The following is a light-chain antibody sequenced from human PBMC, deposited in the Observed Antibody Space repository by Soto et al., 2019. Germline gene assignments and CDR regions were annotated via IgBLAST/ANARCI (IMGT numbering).Light chain of an antibody. V-gene: IGKV3-15*01. CDR2: GAS. CDR3: QQYNNWPPWT. CDR1: QIVSSN. Sequence: EIVMTQSPATLSVSPGERATISCRSSQIVSSNLAWYQQKPGQAPRLLIYGASTRATGIPARFNGSGSGTEFTLTISSLQSEDFAVYYCQQYNNWPPWTFGQGTKVEI. J-gene: IGKJ1*01.